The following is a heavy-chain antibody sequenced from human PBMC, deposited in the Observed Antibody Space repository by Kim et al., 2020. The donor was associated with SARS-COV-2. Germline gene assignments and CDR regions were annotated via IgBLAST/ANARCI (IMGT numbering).Heavy chain of an antibody. J-gene: IGHJ4*02. D-gene: IGHD3-3*01. CDR3: AKDPHYDFWSGYFFDY. V-gene: IGHV3-23*01. Sequence: GGSLRLSCAASGLTFSSYAMSWVRQAPGKGLEWVSTISGSGGSTYYADSVNGRFTISRDNSKNTLYLQMNSLRAEDTAVYYCAKDPHYDFWSGYFFDYWGQGTLVTVSS. CDR2: ISGSGGST. CDR1: GLTFSSYA.